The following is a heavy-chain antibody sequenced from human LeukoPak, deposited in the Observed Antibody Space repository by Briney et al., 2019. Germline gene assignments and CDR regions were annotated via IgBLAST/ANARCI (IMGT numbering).Heavy chain of an antibody. CDR1: GYSFTSYW. CDR3: ARHPYDSSGYYSGPDY. D-gene: IGHD3-22*01. V-gene: IGHV5-51*01. CDR2: IYPGDSDT. Sequence: GESLKISCKGSGYSFTSYWIGWVRQMPGKGLEWMGIIYPGDSDTRYSPSFQGQVTISADKSISTAYLQWSSLKASDTPMYYCARHPYDSSGYYSGPDYWGQGTLVTVSS. J-gene: IGHJ4*02.